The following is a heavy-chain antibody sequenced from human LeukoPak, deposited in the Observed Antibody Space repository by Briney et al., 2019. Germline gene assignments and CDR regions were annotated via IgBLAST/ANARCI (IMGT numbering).Heavy chain of an antibody. D-gene: IGHD5-12*01. CDR2: IYGGTA. CDR3: ARGAQRTRISGYYSFDY. V-gene: IGHV4-4*07. Sequence: SETLSLTCTVSGASLSDYFWTWIRQPAGKGLEWIGRIYGGTAYYNPSLKSRPTISSDTSTSNHQFSLRLTSVTAADTAVYYCARGAQRTRISGYYSFDYWGRGILVTVSS. CDR1: GASLSDYF. J-gene: IGHJ4*01.